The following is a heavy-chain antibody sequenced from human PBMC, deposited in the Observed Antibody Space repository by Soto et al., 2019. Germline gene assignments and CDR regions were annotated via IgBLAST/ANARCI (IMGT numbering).Heavy chain of an antibody. J-gene: IGHJ4*02. V-gene: IGHV3-30-3*01. CDR3: ARAAFYCGGDCYSAYFDY. Sequence: PWGSLRLSCAASGFTFSSYAMHWVRQAPGKGLEWVAVISYDGSNKYYADSVKGRFTISRDNSKNTLYLQMNSLRAEDTSAYYCARAAFYCGGDCYSAYFDYWGQGTLVTVSS. CDR2: ISYDGSNK. D-gene: IGHD2-21*01. CDR1: GFTFSSYA.